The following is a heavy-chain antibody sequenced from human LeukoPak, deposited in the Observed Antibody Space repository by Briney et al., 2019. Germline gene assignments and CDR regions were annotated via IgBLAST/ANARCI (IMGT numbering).Heavy chain of an antibody. CDR1: GGFISTYY. V-gene: IGHV4-59*01. CDR3: AREVTTGTTWGNWFDP. D-gene: IGHD1-1*01. Sequence: SETLSLTCTVSGGFISTYYWSWIRQPPGKGLEWIGYIYYSGSTNYNPSLKSRVTISVDTSKNQFSLKLSSVTAADTAVYYCAREVTTGTTWGNWFDPWGQGTLVTVSS. CDR2: IYYSGST. J-gene: IGHJ5*02.